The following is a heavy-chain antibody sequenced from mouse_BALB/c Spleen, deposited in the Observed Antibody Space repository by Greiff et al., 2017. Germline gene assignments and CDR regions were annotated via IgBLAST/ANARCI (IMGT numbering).Heavy chain of an antibody. D-gene: IGHD2-1*01. CDR1: GDSITSGY. CDR2: ISYSGST. V-gene: IGHV3-8*02. CDR3: ARRGNYGFYYAMDY. J-gene: IGHJ4*01. Sequence: EVQLQQSGPSLVKPSQTLSLTCSVTGDSITSGYWNWIRKFPGNKLEYMGYISYSGSTYYNPSLKSRISITRDTSKNQYYLQLNSVTTEDTATYYCARRGNYGFYYAMDYWGQGTSVTVSS.